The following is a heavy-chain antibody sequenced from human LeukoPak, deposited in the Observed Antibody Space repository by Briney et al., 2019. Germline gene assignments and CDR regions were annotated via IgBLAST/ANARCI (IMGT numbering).Heavy chain of an antibody. Sequence: ASVKVSCKASGYTFTSYGISWVRQAPGQGLEWMGIINPSGGSTSYAQKFQGRVTMTRDMSTSTVYMELSSLRSEDTAVYYCARSRYSTIYYFDYWGQGTLVTVSS. D-gene: IGHD4-11*01. V-gene: IGHV1-46*01. CDR1: GYTFTSYG. CDR2: INPSGGST. J-gene: IGHJ4*02. CDR3: ARSRYSTIYYFDY.